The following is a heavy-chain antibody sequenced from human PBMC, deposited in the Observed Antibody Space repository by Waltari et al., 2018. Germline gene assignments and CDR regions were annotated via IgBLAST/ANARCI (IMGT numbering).Heavy chain of an antibody. J-gene: IGHJ6*02. D-gene: IGHD6-19*01. Sequence: EVQLVETGGGLIQPGGSLRLYCAASGFTVSNNSMTWVRQAPGKGLEWVSVIHIPSTTYYADSVKGRFTMSRDNSKNTLSLQMNSLRDEDTAVYYCARLAVAGPDVFSYFYGMDVWGQGTTVTVSS. CDR1: GFTVSNNS. CDR2: IHIPSTT. V-gene: IGHV3-53*02. CDR3: ARLAVAGPDVFSYFYGMDV.